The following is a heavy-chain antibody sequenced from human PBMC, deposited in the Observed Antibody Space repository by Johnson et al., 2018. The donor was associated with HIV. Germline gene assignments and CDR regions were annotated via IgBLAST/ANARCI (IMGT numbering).Heavy chain of an antibody. Sequence: VHLVESGGGLVQPGGSLRLSCAASGFTFSSYAMSWVRQAPGKGLEWVSYISSSGSTIYHADSVKGRFTISRDNAKNSLYLQMNSLRAEDTAVYYCALGGSWYAFDIWGQGTMVAVSS. D-gene: IGHD2-15*01. CDR2: ISSSGSTI. CDR1: GFTFSSYA. V-gene: IGHV3-48*04. J-gene: IGHJ3*02. CDR3: ALGGSWYAFDI.